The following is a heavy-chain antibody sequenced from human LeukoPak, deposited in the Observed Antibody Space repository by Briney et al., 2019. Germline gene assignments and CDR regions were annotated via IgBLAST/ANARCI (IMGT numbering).Heavy chain of an antibody. CDR1: GGSISSYY. V-gene: IGHV4-59*08. CDR2: IYYSGST. CDR3: ARLGPVAGYDAFDI. D-gene: IGHD6-19*01. J-gene: IGHJ3*02. Sequence: MPSETLSLTCSVSGGSISSYYWSWIRQPPGKGLEWIGYIYYSGSTNYNPSLKSRVTMSVDTSKNQFSLKLTSVTAADTAVYYCARLGPVAGYDAFDIWGHGTMVTVSS.